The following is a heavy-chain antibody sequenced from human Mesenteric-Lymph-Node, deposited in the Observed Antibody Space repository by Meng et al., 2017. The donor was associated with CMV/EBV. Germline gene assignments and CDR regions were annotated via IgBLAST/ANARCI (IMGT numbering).Heavy chain of an antibody. Sequence: QVQLVQSWSEVKKPGSSVKVSCKASGGTFSSYTISWVRQAPGQGLEWMGRIIPILGIANYAQKFQGRVTITADKSTSTAYMELSSLSSEDTAVYYCAGGIAAAGSRWFDPWGQGTLVTVSS. CDR3: AGGIAAAGSRWFDP. V-gene: IGHV1-69*02. J-gene: IGHJ5*02. CDR1: GGTFSSYT. D-gene: IGHD6-13*01. CDR2: IIPILGIA.